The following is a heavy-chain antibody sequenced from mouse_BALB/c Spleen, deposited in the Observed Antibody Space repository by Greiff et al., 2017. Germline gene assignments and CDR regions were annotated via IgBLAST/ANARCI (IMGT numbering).Heavy chain of an antibody. J-gene: IGHJ4*01. V-gene: IGHV5-12-2*01. CDR2: ISNGGGST. CDR1: GFTFSSYT. CDR3: ARHDYYYGGVFYAMDY. Sequence: EVKLVDSGGGLVQPGGSLKLSCAASGFTFSSYTMSWVRQTPEKRLEWVAYISNGGGSTYYPDTVKGRFTISRDNAKNTLYLQMSSLKSEDTAMYYCARHDYYYGGVFYAMDYWGQGTSVTVSS. D-gene: IGHD1-1*01.